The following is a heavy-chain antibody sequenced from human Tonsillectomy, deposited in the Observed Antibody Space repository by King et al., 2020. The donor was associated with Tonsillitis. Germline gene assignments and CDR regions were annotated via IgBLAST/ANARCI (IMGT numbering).Heavy chain of an antibody. J-gene: IGHJ4*02. CDR1: GGSISSGGYY. V-gene: IGHV4-31*03. D-gene: IGHD1-26*01. CDR3: ARVSSDGSYYPSDY. CDR2: IYYSGRT. Sequence: VQLQESGPGLVKPSQTLSLTCTVSGGSISSGGYYWSWIRQHPGKGLEWIGYIYYSGRTYYNPSLRSRLIISVGTSKNQFSLKLSSVTAADTAVYYCARVSSDGSYYPSDYWGQGTLVTVSS.